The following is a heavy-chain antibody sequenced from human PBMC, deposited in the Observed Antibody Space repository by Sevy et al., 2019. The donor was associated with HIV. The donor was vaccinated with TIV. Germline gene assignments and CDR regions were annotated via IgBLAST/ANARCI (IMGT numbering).Heavy chain of an antibody. J-gene: IGHJ4*02. CDR2: IIPIFGTA. CDR1: GGTFSSYA. V-gene: IGHV1-69*06. CDR3: AREGSGHEFDY. D-gene: IGHD5-12*01. Sequence: ASVKVSCKASGGTFSSYAISWVRQAPGQGLEWMGGIIPIFGTANYAQKFQGRVTITADKSTSTAYMELSSLRSEDTAVYYRAREGSGHEFDYWGQGTLVTVSS.